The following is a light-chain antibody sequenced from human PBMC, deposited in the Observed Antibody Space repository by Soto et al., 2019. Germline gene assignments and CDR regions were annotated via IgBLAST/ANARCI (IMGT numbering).Light chain of an antibody. CDR2: GAS. V-gene: IGKV3-15*01. J-gene: IGKJ5*01. Sequence: IVMTQSPATLSVSPWERATLSCRASQSVSSNLAWYQQKPGQAPRLPIYGASTXXXGXXARFSGSGSGTEFTLTISSLQSXXFAVYYCQQYNNWPPITCGQGTRLEIK. CDR3: QQYNNWPPIT. CDR1: QSVSSN.